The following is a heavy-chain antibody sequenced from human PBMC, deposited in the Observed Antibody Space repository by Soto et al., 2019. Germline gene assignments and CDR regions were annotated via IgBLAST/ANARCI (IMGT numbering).Heavy chain of an antibody. D-gene: IGHD1-26*01. CDR3: VKEMAGSYYSAYHFDY. J-gene: IGHJ4*02. CDR2: ISYDGSQK. Sequence: ESGGGVVQPGKSLSLSCVASGFTFSSYGMHWVRQAPGKGLEWVALISYDGSQKYFGVSVKGRFTISRDNSKNTLYLEMNSLRGDATALYYCVKEMAGSYYSAYHFDYWGQGTQVTVSS. CDR1: GFTFSSYG. V-gene: IGHV3-30*18.